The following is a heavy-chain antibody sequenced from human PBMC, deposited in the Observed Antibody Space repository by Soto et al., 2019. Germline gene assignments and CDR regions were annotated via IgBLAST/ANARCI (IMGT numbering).Heavy chain of an antibody. CDR3: ARDYFGPGSYLYY. D-gene: IGHD3-10*01. J-gene: IGHJ4*01. CDR1: GYTFSSYG. V-gene: IGHV1-18*01. Sequence: ASVKVSCKASGYTFSSYGISWVRQAPGQGLEWMGWISGYNGNTNYAQKLQGRVTMTTDPSTSTAYMELRSLRSDDTAVYYCARDYFGPGSYLYYWGQGTLVTVSS. CDR2: ISGYNGNT.